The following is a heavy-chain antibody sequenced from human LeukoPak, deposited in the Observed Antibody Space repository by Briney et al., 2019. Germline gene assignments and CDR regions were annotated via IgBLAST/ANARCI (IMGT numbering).Heavy chain of an antibody. Sequence: PSETLSLTCTVSGYSISSGYYWGWIRQPPGKGLEWIGSTYHSGSNNYGPTLKSRVTISVDKSKNQSSLKLCSVTAADTAVYYCARDLRSCYDGYGAFDIWGQGTMVTVSS. J-gene: IGHJ3*02. CDR1: GYSISSGYY. CDR2: TYHSGSN. CDR3: ARDLRSCYDGYGAFDI. D-gene: IGHD2-15*01. V-gene: IGHV4-38-2*02.